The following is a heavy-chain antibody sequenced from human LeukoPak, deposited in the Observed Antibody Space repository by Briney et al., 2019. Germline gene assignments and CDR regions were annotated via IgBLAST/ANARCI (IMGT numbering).Heavy chain of an antibody. Sequence: PQTLSLTCAVSGGSISSGGYSWSWIRQPPGKGLEWIGYIYHSGSTYYNPSLKSRVTISVDRSKNQFSLRLSSVTAADTAVYYCARVGMGDAFDIWSQGTMVTVSS. J-gene: IGHJ3*02. CDR3: ARVGMGDAFDI. CDR1: GGSISSGGYS. V-gene: IGHV4-30-2*01. D-gene: IGHD1-14*01. CDR2: IYHSGST.